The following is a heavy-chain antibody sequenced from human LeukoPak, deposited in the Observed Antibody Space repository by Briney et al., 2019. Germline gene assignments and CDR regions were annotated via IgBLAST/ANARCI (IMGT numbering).Heavy chain of an antibody. CDR1: GDSVSSNSVT. CDR3: ARRLTQYDCFDP. Sequence: SQTLSLTCAISGDSVSSNSVTWNWIRQSPSRGLEWLGRTYCRSTWYNDYAVSVRGRITVNPDTSKNQFSLHLNSVTPEDTAVYYCARRLTQYDCFDPWGQGILVTVSS. CDR2: TYCRSTWYN. D-gene: IGHD2-2*01. J-gene: IGHJ5*02. V-gene: IGHV6-1*01.